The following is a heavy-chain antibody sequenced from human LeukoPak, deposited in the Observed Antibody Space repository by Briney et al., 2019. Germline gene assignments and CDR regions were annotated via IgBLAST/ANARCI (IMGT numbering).Heavy chain of an antibody. V-gene: IGHV1-8*01. CDR1: GYTLTSYD. CDR2: MNPNSGNT. Sequence: ASVKVSCKASGYTLTSYDINWVRQAPGQGLEWMGWMNPNSGNTGYAQKFQGRVTMTRDTSISTAYMELSSLRSEDTAVYYCARGRGQWLARGTNWYFDLWGRGTLVTVSS. CDR3: ARGRGQWLARGTNWYFDL. D-gene: IGHD6-19*01. J-gene: IGHJ2*01.